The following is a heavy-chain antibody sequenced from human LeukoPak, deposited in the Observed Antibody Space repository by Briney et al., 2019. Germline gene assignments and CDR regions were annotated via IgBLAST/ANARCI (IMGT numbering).Heavy chain of an antibody. Sequence: SETLSLTCAVSGGSISSGGYRWTWIRQYPGKGLECLGYINYSGSTYYNPSLKSRVIISVDTSKNQFSLNLNSVTAADTAVYYCAREMDAHPRIVVWGQGTLVTVSS. CDR1: GGSISSGGYR. CDR2: INYSGST. CDR3: AREMDAHPRIVV. J-gene: IGHJ1*01. D-gene: IGHD2-21*01. V-gene: IGHV4-31*11.